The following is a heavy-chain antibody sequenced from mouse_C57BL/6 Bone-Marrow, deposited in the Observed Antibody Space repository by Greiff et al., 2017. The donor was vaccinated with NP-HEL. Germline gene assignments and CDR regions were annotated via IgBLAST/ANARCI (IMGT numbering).Heavy chain of an antibody. CDR2: ISSGGSYT. Sequence: EVQRVESGGDLVKPGGSLKLSCAASGFTFSSYGMSWVRQTPDKRLEWVATISSGGSYTYYPDSVKGRFTISRDNAKNTLYLQMSSLKSEDTAMYYCARRGYSKRDYWGQGTLVTVSA. J-gene: IGHJ3*01. CDR1: GFTFSSYG. V-gene: IGHV5-6*01. CDR3: ARRGYSKRDY. D-gene: IGHD2-5*01.